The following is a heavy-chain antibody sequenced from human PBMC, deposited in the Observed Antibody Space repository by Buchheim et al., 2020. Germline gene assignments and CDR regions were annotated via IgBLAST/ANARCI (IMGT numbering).Heavy chain of an antibody. J-gene: IGHJ6*02. CDR1: GGTFSSYT. CDR3: ARDQVRGVRDGYNKRYYYYYGMDV. CDR2: IIPILGIA. V-gene: IGHV1-69*08. Sequence: QVQLVQSGAEVKKPGSSVKVSCKASGGTFSSYTISWVRQAPGQGLEWMGRIIPILGIANYAQKFQGRVTITADKSTSTAYMELSSLRSEDTAVYYCARDQVRGVRDGYNKRYYYYYGMDVWGQGTT. D-gene: IGHD5-24*01.